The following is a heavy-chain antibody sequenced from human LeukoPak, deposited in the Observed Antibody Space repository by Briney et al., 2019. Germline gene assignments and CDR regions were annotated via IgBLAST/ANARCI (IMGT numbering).Heavy chain of an antibody. J-gene: IGHJ4*02. CDR1: GGTFSSYA. CDR3: ARNTLGYRSSTSCPWRSYFDY. Sequence: SVKVSCKASGGTFSSYAISWVRQAPGQGLEWMGGIIPIFGTANYAQKFQGRVTITADESTSTAYMELSSLRSEDTAVYYCARNTLGYRSSTSCPWRSYFDYWGQGTLVTVSS. D-gene: IGHD2-2*01. CDR2: IIPIFGTA. V-gene: IGHV1-69*01.